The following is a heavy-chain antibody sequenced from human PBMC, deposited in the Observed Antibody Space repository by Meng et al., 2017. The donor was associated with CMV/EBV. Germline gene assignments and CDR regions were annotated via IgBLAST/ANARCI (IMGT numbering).Heavy chain of an antibody. V-gene: IGHV4-59*01. CDR1: GGSFSGYY. Sequence: SETLSLTCAVYGGSFSGYYWSWIRQPPGKGLEWIGYIYYSGSTNYNPSLKSRVTISVDTSKNQFSLKLSSVTAADTAVYYCARYNWNFDYYYGMDVWGQGTTVTVSS. CDR3: ARYNWNFDYYYGMDV. D-gene: IGHD1-7*01. J-gene: IGHJ6*02. CDR2: IYYSGST.